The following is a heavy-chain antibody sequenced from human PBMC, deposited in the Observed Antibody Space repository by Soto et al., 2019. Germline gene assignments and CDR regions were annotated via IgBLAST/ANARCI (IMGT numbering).Heavy chain of an antibody. J-gene: IGHJ5*02. CDR2: ISSSSSTI. CDR3: ARARPPNWFDP. CDR1: GFTFSSYS. V-gene: IGHV3-48*01. Sequence: PGGSLRLSCAASGFTFSSYSMNWVRQAPGKGLEWVSSISSSSSTIYYADSVKGRFTISRDNAKNSLYLQMNSLRAEDTAVYYCARARPPNWFDPWGQGTLVTVSS.